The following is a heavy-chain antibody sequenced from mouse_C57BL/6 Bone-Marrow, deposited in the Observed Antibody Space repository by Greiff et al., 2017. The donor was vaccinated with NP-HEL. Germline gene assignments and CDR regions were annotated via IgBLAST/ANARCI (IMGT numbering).Heavy chain of an antibody. D-gene: IGHD2-4*01. V-gene: IGHV5-4*01. CDR2: ISDGGSYT. Sequence: EVNVVESGGGLVKPGGSLKLSCAASGFTFSSYAMSWVRQTPEKRLEWVATISDGGSYTYYPDNVKGRFTISRDNAKNNLYLQMSHLKSEDTAMYYCARDDSLYYYAMDYWGQGTSVTVSS. CDR3: ARDDSLYYYAMDY. CDR1: GFTFSSYA. J-gene: IGHJ4*01.